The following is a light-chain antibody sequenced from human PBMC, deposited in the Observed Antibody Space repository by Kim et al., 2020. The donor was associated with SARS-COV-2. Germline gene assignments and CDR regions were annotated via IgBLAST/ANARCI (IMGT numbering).Light chain of an antibody. V-gene: IGKV1-5*01. CDR3: QYYNSYSAT. J-gene: IGKJ1*01. Sequence: GSVGDGVTITCRASERSSRWFALYQQKRGEGPKLLIYGASSLQSGDPARFSGSGSGTEFTFTISSMQPDDFASYYCQYYNSYSATFGQGTKVDIK. CDR2: GAS. CDR1: ERSSRW.